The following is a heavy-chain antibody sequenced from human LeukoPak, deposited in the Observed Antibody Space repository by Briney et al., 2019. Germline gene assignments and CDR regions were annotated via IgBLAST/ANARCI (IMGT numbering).Heavy chain of an antibody. J-gene: IGHJ4*02. Sequence: RASVEVSCKASGYTFTGYYMHWVRQAPGQGLEWMGWINPNSGGTNYAQKFQGRVTMTRDTSISTAYMELSRLRSDDTAVYYCARVFDGGSYYGESVGYWGQGTLVTVSS. CDR2: INPNSGGT. D-gene: IGHD1-26*01. V-gene: IGHV1-2*02. CDR1: GYTFTGYY. CDR3: ARVFDGGSYYGESVGY.